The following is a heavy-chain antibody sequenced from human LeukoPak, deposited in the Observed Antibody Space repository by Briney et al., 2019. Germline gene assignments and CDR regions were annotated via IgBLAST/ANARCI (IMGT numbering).Heavy chain of an antibody. CDR1: GGSISSGSYY. CDR3: ARSSGYYYHTDY. D-gene: IGHD3-22*01. V-gene: IGHV4-61*02. CDR2: IYTSGST. Sequence: RSSETLSLTCTVSGGSISSGSYYWSWIRQPAGKGLEWIGRIYTSGSTNYNPSLKSRVTISVDTSKNQFSLKLSSVTAADTAVYYCARSSGYYYHTDYWGQGTLVTVSS. J-gene: IGHJ4*02.